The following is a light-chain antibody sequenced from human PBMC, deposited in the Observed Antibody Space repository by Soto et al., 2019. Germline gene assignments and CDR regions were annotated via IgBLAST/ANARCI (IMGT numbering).Light chain of an antibody. CDR3: QQRSNLLT. Sequence: EIVLTQSPATLSLSPGERATLSCRASQSVSSYLAWYQQKPGQAPRLLIYEASNRATGIPARFSGSGSGTDFTLTSSSLEPEDFAVYYCQQRSNLLTFGGGTKVEIK. J-gene: IGKJ4*02. CDR1: QSVSSY. CDR2: EAS. V-gene: IGKV3-11*01.